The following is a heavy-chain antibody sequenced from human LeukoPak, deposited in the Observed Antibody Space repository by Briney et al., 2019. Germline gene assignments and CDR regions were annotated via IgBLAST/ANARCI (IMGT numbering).Heavy chain of an antibody. V-gene: IGHV1-2*02. J-gene: IGHJ4*02. CDR1: GYTFTGYY. D-gene: IGHD6-19*01. CDR2: INPNSGGT. CDR3: AAPIAVAGPFSFDY. Sequence: ASVMVSCKASGYTFTGYYMHWVRQAPGQGLEWMGWINPNSGGTNYAQKFQGRVTMTRDTSISTAYMELSRLRSDDTAVYYCAAPIAVAGPFSFDYWGQGTLVTVSS.